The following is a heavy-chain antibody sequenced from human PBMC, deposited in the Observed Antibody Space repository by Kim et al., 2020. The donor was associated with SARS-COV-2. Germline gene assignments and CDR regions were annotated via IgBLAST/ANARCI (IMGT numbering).Heavy chain of an antibody. CDR1: GGSISSYY. CDR3: ASGRAADFWSGYYATYGMDV. V-gene: IGHV4-59*01. J-gene: IGHJ6*02. CDR2: IYYSGST. D-gene: IGHD3-3*01. Sequence: SETLSLTCTVSGGSISSYYWSWIRQPPGKGLEWIGYIYYSGSTNYNPSLKSRVTISVDTSKNQFSLKLSSVTAADTAVYYCASGRAADFWSGYYATYGMDVWGQGTTVTVSS.